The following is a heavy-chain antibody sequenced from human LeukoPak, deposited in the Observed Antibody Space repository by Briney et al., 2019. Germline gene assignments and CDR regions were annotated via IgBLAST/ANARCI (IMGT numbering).Heavy chain of an antibody. V-gene: IGHV1-46*01. D-gene: IGHD3-10*01. CDR3: ARVPMVRGVMSYYCYMDV. CDR1: GYTFTSYY. CDR2: INPSGGST. J-gene: IGHJ6*03. Sequence: VASVKVSCKASGYTFTSYYMHWVRQAPGQGLEWMGIINPSGGSTSYAQKFQGRVTMTRDMSTSTVYMELSSLRSEDTAVYYCARVPMVRGVMSYYCYMDVWGKGTTVTVSS.